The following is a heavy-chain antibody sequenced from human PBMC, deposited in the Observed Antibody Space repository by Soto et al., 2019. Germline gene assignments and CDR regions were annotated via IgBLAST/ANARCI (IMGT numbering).Heavy chain of an antibody. V-gene: IGHV3-7*03. CDR2: IKQDGSEK. D-gene: IGHD4-4*01. CDR1: GFTFSSYW. CDR3: ARYSNPRYYYYGMDV. Sequence: EVQLVESGGGLVQPGGSLRLSCAASGFTFSSYWMSWVRQAPGKGLEWVAYIKQDGSEKYYVDSVKGRFTISRDNAKNSLYLQMNSLRAEDTAVYYCARYSNPRYYYYGMDVWGQGTTVTVSS. J-gene: IGHJ6*02.